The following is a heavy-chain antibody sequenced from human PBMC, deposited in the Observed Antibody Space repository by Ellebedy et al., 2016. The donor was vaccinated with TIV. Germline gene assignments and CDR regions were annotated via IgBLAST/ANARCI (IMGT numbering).Heavy chain of an antibody. CDR2: ISWDSVTI. V-gene: IGHV3-9*01. Sequence: SPKISXAASGFTFENYTMHWVRQAPGKGLEWVSGISWDSVTIGCADSVKGRFSMSRDNAKDSLYLQMNSLRVEDTALYYCASSGVTGLDAFDIWGQGTMVTVSS. CDR1: GFTFENYT. D-gene: IGHD5-18*01. CDR3: ASSGVTGLDAFDI. J-gene: IGHJ3*02.